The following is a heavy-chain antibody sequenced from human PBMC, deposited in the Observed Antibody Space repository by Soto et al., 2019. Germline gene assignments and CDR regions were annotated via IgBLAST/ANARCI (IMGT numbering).Heavy chain of an antibody. CDR3: ARDDYGDYGLDDAFDI. CDR1: GFTFSSYD. CDR2: IGTAGDT. D-gene: IGHD4-17*01. Sequence: GGSLRLSCAASGFTFSSYDMHWVRQATGKGLEWVSAIGTAGDTYYPGSVKGRFTISRENAKNSLYLQMNSLRAEDTAVYYCARDDYGDYGLDDAFDIWGQGTMVTVSS. V-gene: IGHV3-13*01. J-gene: IGHJ3*02.